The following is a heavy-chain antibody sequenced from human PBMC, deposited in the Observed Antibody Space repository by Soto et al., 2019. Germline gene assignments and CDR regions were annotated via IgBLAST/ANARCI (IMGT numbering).Heavy chain of an antibody. CDR3: AREGRGKKAGYNGLVSLGY. J-gene: IGHJ4*02. CDR2: IIPIFNST. V-gene: IGHV1-69*06. D-gene: IGHD2-2*02. CDR1: GSRFSNYV. Sequence: QVQLVQSGAEVKTPGSSLKVSCTVSGSRFSNYVISWVRQAPGHGLEWLGRIIPIFNSTQYAQKFQGRVTITADKYTNTASLELSSLRSDDTAVYYCAREGRGKKAGYNGLVSLGYWGQGTLVTVSS.